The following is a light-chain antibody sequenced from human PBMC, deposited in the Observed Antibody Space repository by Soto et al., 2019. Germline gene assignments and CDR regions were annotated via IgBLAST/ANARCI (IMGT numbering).Light chain of an antibody. J-gene: IGKJ1*01. CDR2: AAS. V-gene: IGKV1-39*01. Sequence: DIQMTQSPSSLSASVGDRVTITCPASQSISSYLNWYQQKPGKAPKPLIYAASSLQSGVPSRFSGSGSGTDFTLTISSLQPEDFATYYCQQSYSTPWTFGQGTKVEIK. CDR1: QSISSY. CDR3: QQSYSTPWT.